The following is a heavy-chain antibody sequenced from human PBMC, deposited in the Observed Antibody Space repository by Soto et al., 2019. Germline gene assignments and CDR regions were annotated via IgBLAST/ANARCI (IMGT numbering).Heavy chain of an antibody. CDR2: ISGSGGST. V-gene: IGHV3-23*01. Sequence: GGSLRLSCAASGFTFSSYAMSWVRQAPGKGLEWVSAISGSGGSTYYADSVKGRFTLSRNNSKNTLYLQMNSLRAEDTAVYYCAKVVGVITSPDTAMVLKSYYYDSSGYYYVESAFDIWGQGTMVTVSS. CDR1: GFTFSSYA. J-gene: IGHJ3*02. D-gene: IGHD3-22*01. CDR3: AKVVGVITSPDTAMVLKSYYYDSSGYYYVESAFDI.